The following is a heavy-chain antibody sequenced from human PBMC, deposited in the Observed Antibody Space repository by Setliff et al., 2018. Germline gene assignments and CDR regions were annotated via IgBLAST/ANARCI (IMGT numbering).Heavy chain of an antibody. CDR2: INPSGGLT. J-gene: IGHJ3*02. Sequence: ASVKVSCKASGYTLTNYYMHWVRQAPGQGLEWMVIINPSGGLTRYAQKFQGRVTMTRDTSTSTVYMEVSSLRSEDTAVYYCARDRYYNSWSGTSITAPHDAFDIWGQGTMVTVSS. CDR1: GYTLTNYY. CDR3: ARDRYYNSWSGTSITAPHDAFDI. V-gene: IGHV1-46*03. D-gene: IGHD3-3*01.